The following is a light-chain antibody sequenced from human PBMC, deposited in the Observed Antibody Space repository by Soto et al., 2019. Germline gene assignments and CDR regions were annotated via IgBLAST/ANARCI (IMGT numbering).Light chain of an antibody. J-gene: IGKJ4*01. V-gene: IGKV1-39*01. CDR2: RSS. CDR3: QQTFSPYVS. Sequence: DIQMTQSPSSLSVSIGDRVIITCRASQSISTYLNWYQYKPGKAPRLVIFRSSTLHSGVPSRFSGRGSGTDFTITISSLQPEVFATYFCQQTFSPYVSFGGGTRVEI. CDR1: QSISTY.